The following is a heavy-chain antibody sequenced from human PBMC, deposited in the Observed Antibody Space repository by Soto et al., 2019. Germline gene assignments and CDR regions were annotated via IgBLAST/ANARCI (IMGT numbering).Heavy chain of an antibody. CDR3: AKHTGRN. J-gene: IGHJ4*02. V-gene: IGHV3-9*01. CDR2: ISWNSNTI. CDR1: GFTFDNYA. Sequence: PGGSLRLSFAASGFTFDNYAMHCVRQAPGKGLDSGSGISWNSNTIAYADSVKARFTISRDNAKNSLYLQMNSLRAEDKSFYYFAKHTGRNWGQGTLVTVSS.